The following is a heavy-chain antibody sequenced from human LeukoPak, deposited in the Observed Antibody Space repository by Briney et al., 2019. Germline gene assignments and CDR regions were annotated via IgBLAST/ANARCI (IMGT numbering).Heavy chain of an antibody. CDR3: AKRGQLRYFDWFLAPFDY. CDR1: GFTFSSYA. V-gene: IGHV3-23*01. D-gene: IGHD3-9*01. Sequence: GGSLRLSCAASGFTFSSYAMSWVRQAPGKGLEWVSAISGSGGSTYYADSVKGRFTISRDNSKNTLYLQMNSLRAEDTAVYYCAKRGQLRYFDWFLAPFDYWGQGTLVTVSS. J-gene: IGHJ4*02. CDR2: ISGSGGST.